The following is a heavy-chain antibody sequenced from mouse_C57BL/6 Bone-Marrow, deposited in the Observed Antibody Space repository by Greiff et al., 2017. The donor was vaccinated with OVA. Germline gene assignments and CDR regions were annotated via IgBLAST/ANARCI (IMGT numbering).Heavy chain of an antibody. CDR1: GFSLTSYA. J-gene: IGHJ4*01. CDR3: ASYYGSSYGAMDY. Sequence: QVQLQQSGPGLVAPSQSLSITCTVSGFSLTSYAISWVRQPPGKGLEWLGVIWTGGGTNYNSALKSRLSISKDNSKSQVFLKMNSLQTDDTARYYCASYYGSSYGAMDYWGQGTSVTVSS. D-gene: IGHD1-1*01. CDR2: IWTGGGT. V-gene: IGHV2-9-1*01.